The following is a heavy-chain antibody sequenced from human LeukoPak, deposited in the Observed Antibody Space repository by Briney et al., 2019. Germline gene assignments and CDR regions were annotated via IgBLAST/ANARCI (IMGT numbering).Heavy chain of an antibody. Sequence: PSETLSLTCTVSGYSISSGYYWGWIRQPPGKGLEWIGSIYYSGSTYYNPSLKSRVTISVDTSKNQFSLKLSSVTAADTAVYYCAREVDTSSMDVWDKGTTVTVSS. V-gene: IGHV4-38-2*02. D-gene: IGHD5-18*01. CDR3: AREVDTSSMDV. CDR1: GYSISSGYY. J-gene: IGHJ6*03. CDR2: IYYSGST.